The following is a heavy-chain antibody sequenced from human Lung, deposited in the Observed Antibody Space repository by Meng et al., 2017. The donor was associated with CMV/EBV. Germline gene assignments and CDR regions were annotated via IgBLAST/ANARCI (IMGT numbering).Heavy chain of an antibody. CDR3: ARARFYGTTANGFDP. CDR1: RYTFTIYS. J-gene: IGHJ5*02. V-gene: IGHV1-18*01. D-gene: IGHD2/OR15-2a*01. Sequence: SRYTFTIYSITWVRQAPGQGLQWVGWINAYNINTNYAQKLQGRVTMTTDTSTSTAYMELRSLRSDDTAIYYCARARFYGTTANGFDPWGQGTLVTVSS. CDR2: INAYNINT.